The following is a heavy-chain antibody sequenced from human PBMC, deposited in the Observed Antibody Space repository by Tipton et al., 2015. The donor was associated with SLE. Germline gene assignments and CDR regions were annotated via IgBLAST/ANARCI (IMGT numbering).Heavy chain of an antibody. J-gene: IGHJ4*02. CDR3: ARGKEDSSYWCVPFEY. CDR1: GFTFDDYA. CDR2: ISWNKGTI. V-gene: IGHV3-9*01. D-gene: IGHD2-8*02. Sequence: RSLRLSCAASGFTFDDYAMYWVRQAPGKGLEWVSGISWNKGTIGYAGSVKGRFTISRDNAKNSLYLQMNSLRVEDTAFYYCARGKEDSSYWCVPFEYWGQGALVTVSS.